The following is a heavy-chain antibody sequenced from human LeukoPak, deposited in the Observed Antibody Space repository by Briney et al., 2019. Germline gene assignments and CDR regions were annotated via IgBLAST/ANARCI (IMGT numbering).Heavy chain of an antibody. V-gene: IGHV3-48*04. CDR3: AGDLLIDEGRSYFFDQ. Sequence: GGSLRLSCAASGFTFRRYSMNWVRQAPGKGLEWVSYISKSSDRIYHADSVKGRFTISRDNAKNSLYLQMDSLRAEDTAVYYCAGDLLIDEGRSYFFDQWGQGTLVPVSS. CDR1: GFTFRRYS. J-gene: IGHJ4*02. CDR2: ISKSSDRI. D-gene: IGHD2-21*01.